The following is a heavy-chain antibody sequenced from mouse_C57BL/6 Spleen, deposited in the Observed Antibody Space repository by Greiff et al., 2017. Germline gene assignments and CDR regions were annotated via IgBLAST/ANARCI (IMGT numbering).Heavy chain of an antibody. Sequence: QVQLQQPGAELVQPGASVKMSCKASGYTFTSYWITWVKQRPGQGLEWIGDIYPGSGSTNYNEKFKSKATLTVDTSSSTAYMQLSSLTSEDSAVYYCARGLLRDYAMDYWGQGTSVTVSS. CDR3: ARGLLRDYAMDY. CDR2: IYPGSGST. J-gene: IGHJ4*01. CDR1: GYTFTSYW. D-gene: IGHD1-1*01. V-gene: IGHV1-55*01.